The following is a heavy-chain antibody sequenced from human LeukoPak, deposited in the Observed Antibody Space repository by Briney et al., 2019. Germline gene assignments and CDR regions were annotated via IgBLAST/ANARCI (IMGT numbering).Heavy chain of an antibody. CDR2: ISSSSSYT. Sequence: PGGSQRLSCAASGFTFSDYYMSWIRQAPGKGLEWVSYISSSSSYTNYADSVKGRFTISRDNAKNSLYLQMNSLRAEDTAVYYCARDRSYYDIFTGYYPHHDYWGQGTLVTVSS. CDR3: ARDRSYYDIFTGYYPHHDY. V-gene: IGHV3-11*05. CDR1: GFTFSDYY. J-gene: IGHJ4*02. D-gene: IGHD3-9*01.